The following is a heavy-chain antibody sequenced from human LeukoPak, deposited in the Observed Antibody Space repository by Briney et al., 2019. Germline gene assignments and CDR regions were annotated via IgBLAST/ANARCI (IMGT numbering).Heavy chain of an antibody. CDR1: GGSISSGDYY. CDR2: IYYSGST. D-gene: IGHD3-10*01. V-gene: IGHV4-30-4*01. J-gene: IGHJ5*02. Sequence: SQTLSLTCTVSGGSISSGDYYWSWVRQPPGTGLEWLGYIYYSGSTYYNPSLKSRVTISVDTSKNQFSLKLSSVTAADTAVYYCAREIGDYYGSGRSRTPDNWFDPWGQGTLVTVSS. CDR3: AREIGDYYGSGRSRTPDNWFDP.